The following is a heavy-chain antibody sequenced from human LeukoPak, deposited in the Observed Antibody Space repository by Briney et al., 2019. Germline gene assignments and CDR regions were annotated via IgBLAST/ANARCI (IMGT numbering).Heavy chain of an antibody. CDR3: ARVYPMRGPFDS. V-gene: IGHV4-59*08. D-gene: IGHD3-22*01. CDR1: GASISTYY. CDR2: IYYSGST. Sequence: SETLSLTCTVSGASISTYYWSWIRQPPGKRLEWIGYIYYSGSTNYNPSLKSRVTISVDTSKNLFSLKLTSVTAADTAMYYCARVYPMRGPFDSWGQGTLVTVSS. J-gene: IGHJ4*02.